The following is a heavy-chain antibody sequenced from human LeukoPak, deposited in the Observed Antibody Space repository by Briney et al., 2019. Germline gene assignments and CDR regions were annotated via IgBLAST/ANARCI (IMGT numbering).Heavy chain of an antibody. Sequence: PGGSLRLSCTASGFTFGDYAMSWVRQAPGKGLEWVGFIRSKAYGGTTEYAASVKGRFTISRDDSKSIAYLQVNSLKTEDTAVYYCRFGELWGLGAFDIWGQGTMVTVSS. J-gene: IGHJ3*02. CDR2: IRSKAYGGTT. CDR3: RFGELWGLGAFDI. D-gene: IGHD3-10*01. V-gene: IGHV3-49*04. CDR1: GFTFGDYA.